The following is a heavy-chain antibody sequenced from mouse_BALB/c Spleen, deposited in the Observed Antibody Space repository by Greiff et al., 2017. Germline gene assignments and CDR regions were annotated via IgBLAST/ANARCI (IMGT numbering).Heavy chain of an antibody. CDR1: GFTFSSYT. V-gene: IGHV5-12-2*01. CDR3: ARQDGFAY. J-gene: IGHJ3*01. CDR2: ISNGGGST. Sequence: EVQVVESGGGLVQPGGSLKLSCAASGFTFSSYTMSWVRQTPEKRLEWVAYISNGGGSTYYPDTVKGRFTISRDNAKNTLYLQMSSLKSEDTAMYYCARQDGFAYWGQGTLVTVSA.